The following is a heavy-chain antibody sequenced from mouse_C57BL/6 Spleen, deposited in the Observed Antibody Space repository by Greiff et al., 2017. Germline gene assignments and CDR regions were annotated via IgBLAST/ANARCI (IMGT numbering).Heavy chain of an antibody. D-gene: IGHD1-1*01. V-gene: IGHV1-62-2*01. CDR2: FYPGSGSI. J-gene: IGHJ1*03. Sequence: QVQLQQSGAELVKPGASVKLSCKASGYTFTEYTIHWVKQRSGQGLEWIGWFYPGSGSIKYNEKFKDKATLTADKSSSTVYMELSRLTSEDSAVYCCARHEEDYYGSTVRYFDVWGTGTTVTVSS. CDR1: GYTFTEYT. CDR3: ARHEEDYYGSTVRYFDV.